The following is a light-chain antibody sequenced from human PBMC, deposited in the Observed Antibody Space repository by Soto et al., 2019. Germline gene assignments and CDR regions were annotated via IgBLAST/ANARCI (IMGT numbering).Light chain of an antibody. V-gene: IGLV2-14*01. CDR3: SSYTGSITVV. J-gene: IGLJ2*01. Sequence: SALTQPASVSGSPGQSITISCTGTSSDIGGYNFVAWYQQHPGKAPKLMIYEVSNRPSGVSNRFSGSKSGNTASLTISGLQAEDEAEYYCSSYTGSITVVFGGGTKLTVL. CDR1: SSDIGGYNF. CDR2: EVS.